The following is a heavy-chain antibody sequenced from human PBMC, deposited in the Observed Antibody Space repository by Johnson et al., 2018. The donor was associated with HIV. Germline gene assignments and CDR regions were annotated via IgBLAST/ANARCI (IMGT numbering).Heavy chain of an antibody. CDR3: AKGLSLSGSYSYDAFDI. Sequence: VQLVESGGGLVQPGGSLRLSCAASGFTVSSNYMSWVRQAPGKGLEWVSVIYSGGNTYYADSVKGRFTISRDNSKNTLYLQMNSLRPEYTAVYYCAKGLSLSGSYSYDAFDIWGQGTMVTVSS. V-gene: IGHV3-66*02. CDR1: GFTVSSNY. D-gene: IGHD1-26*01. J-gene: IGHJ3*02. CDR2: IYSGGNT.